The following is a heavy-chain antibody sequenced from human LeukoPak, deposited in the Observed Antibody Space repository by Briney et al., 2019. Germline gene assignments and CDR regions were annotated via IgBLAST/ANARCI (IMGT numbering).Heavy chain of an antibody. V-gene: IGHV4-39*07. J-gene: IGHJ5*02. Sequence: PSETLSLTCTVSGASISNSAYYWGWIRQPPGKGLEWIGRIYTSGSTNYNPSLKSRVTISVDTSKNQFSLKLSSVTAADTAVYYCARGFSWSGYRGNWFDPWGQGTLVTVSS. CDR1: GASISNSAYY. CDR2: IYTSGST. CDR3: ARGFSWSGYRGNWFDP. D-gene: IGHD3-3*01.